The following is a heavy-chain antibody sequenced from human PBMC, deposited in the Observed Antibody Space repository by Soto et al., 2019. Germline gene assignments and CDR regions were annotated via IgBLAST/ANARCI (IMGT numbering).Heavy chain of an antibody. CDR2: IGESGTPT. V-gene: IGHV3-23*01. CDR3: ARYIPGVRYYGMDV. J-gene: IGHJ6*02. CDR1: GFTFSSYA. Sequence: GGSLRLSCAASGFTFSSYAMSWVRQAPGKGLEWVSLIGESGTPTYYADSVKGRFTISRDNSGNTLFLEMYSLRAEDTAVYYCARYIPGVRYYGMDVWGRGTTVTV. D-gene: IGHD2-2*01.